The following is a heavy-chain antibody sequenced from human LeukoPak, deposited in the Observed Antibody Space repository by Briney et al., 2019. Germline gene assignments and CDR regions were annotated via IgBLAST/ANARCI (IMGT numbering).Heavy chain of an antibody. V-gene: IGHV4-59*08. J-gene: IGHJ5*02. CDR2: IYHSGST. Sequence: SETLSLTCTVSGGSISSYYWSWIRQPPGKGLEWIGYIYHSGSTNYNPSLKSRVTISVDTSKNQFSLKLSSVTAADTAVYYCARAYSSSWYWNWFDPWGQGTLVTVSS. CDR3: ARAYSSSWYWNWFDP. CDR1: GGSISSYY. D-gene: IGHD6-13*01.